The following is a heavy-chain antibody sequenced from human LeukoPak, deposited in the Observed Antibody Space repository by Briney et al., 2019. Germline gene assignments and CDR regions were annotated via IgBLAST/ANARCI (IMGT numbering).Heavy chain of an antibody. CDR1: NSSISSYY. V-gene: IGHV4-59*01. CDR2: IYYSGST. CDR3: ASLSHCSSSSCFDY. J-gene: IGHJ4*02. D-gene: IGHD2-2*01. Sequence: SETLSFTSTATNSSISSYYWSCIPQPPGKGLEWIGYIYYSGSTNYNPSLKSRVTISVDTSKSQFSLRLTSVTAADTSIYYCASLSHCSSSSCFDYWGRGTLVTVSS.